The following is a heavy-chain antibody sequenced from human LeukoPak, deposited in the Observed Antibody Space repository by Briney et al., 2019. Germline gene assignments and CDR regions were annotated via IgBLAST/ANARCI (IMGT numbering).Heavy chain of an antibody. J-gene: IGHJ4*02. CDR1: GFTFSRYW. CDR2: INSDGSNK. Sequence: PGGSLRLSRAASGFTFSRYWMHWVRQAPGKGLVWVSRINSDGSNKSYADSVKGRFTISRDNAKNTLYLQMNSLRAEDTAVYYCARDAGTEFDYWGQGTLVTVSS. CDR3: ARDAGTEFDY. D-gene: IGHD6-13*01. V-gene: IGHV3-74*01.